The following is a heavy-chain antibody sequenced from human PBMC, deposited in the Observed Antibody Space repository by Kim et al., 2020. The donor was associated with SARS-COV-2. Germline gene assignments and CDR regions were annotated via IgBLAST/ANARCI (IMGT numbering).Heavy chain of an antibody. CDR3: ARHWRDPDFWSGYREYYFDS. Sequence: GESLKISFKGSGYSFTSYWIRWVRQMPGKGLEWMGTLDPSDSYIKYSPSFQGHVSISADKSISTAYLQWNSLKASDTGMYYCARHWRDPDFWSGYREYYFDSWGQGTPVTVSS. J-gene: IGHJ4*02. V-gene: IGHV5-10-1*01. CDR1: GYSFTSYW. D-gene: IGHD3-3*01. CDR2: LDPSDSYI.